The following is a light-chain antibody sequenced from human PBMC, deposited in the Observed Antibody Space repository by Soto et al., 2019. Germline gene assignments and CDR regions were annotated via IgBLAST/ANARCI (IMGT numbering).Light chain of an antibody. V-gene: IGKV3-11*01. CDR2: DAS. J-gene: IGKJ5*01. CDR3: QQYGSSPPIT. Sequence: IVLTQSPSPLSWSAGDRATLSCEASQSVSSYLAWYQQKPGQAPRLLFYDASNRATGIPARFSGSGSATDFTLTIRSLEPEDFAVYYCQQYGSSPPITFGQGTRLEIK. CDR1: QSVSSY.